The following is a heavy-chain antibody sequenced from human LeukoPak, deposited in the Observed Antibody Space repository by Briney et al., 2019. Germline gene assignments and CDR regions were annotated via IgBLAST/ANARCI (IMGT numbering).Heavy chain of an antibody. CDR3: SSPTRYSSSWFLLY. D-gene: IGHD6-13*01. Sequence: EASVKVSCKASGGTFSSYAISWVRQAPGQGLEWMGGIIPIFGTANYAQKFQGRGTITTDEATSTAYMELSSLRSEETAADYCSSPTRYSSSWFLLYWGQGTLVTVSS. V-gene: IGHV1-69*05. J-gene: IGHJ4*02. CDR1: GGTFSSYA. CDR2: IIPIFGTA.